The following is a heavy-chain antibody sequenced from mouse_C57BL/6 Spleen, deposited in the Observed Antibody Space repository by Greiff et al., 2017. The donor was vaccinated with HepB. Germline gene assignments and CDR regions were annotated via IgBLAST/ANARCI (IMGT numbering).Heavy chain of an antibody. Sequence: QVQLQQPGAELVKPGASVKLSCKASGYTFTSYWMQWVKQRPGQGLEWIGEIDPSDSYTNYNQKFKGKATLTVDTSSSTAYMQLRSLTSEDSAVYYCARGYSNFFDYWGQGTTLTVSS. CDR3: ARGYSNFFDY. CDR2: IDPSDSYT. D-gene: IGHD2-5*01. CDR1: GYTFTSYW. V-gene: IGHV1-50*01. J-gene: IGHJ2*01.